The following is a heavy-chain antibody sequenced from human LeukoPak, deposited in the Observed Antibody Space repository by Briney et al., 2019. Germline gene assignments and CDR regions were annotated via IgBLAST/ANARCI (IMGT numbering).Heavy chain of an antibody. J-gene: IGHJ4*02. CDR1: GGSISLYY. CDR2: IYNSGST. D-gene: IGHD1-26*01. V-gene: IGHV4-59*08. CDR3: ARHGGSYSFDS. Sequence: SETLSLTCTVSGGSISLYYWSWIRQPPGKGLEWIGFIYNSGSTNYSPSLESRVTMSVDTSKNQFSLKLSSVTAADTAVYYCARHGGSYSFDSWGQGTLVTVSS.